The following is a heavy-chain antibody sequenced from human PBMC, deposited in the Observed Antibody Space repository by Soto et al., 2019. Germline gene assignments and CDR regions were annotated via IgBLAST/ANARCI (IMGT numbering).Heavy chain of an antibody. CDR1: GGSISSYY. V-gene: IGHV4-59*01. Sequence: SETLSLTCTVSGGSISSYYWSWIRQPPGKGLEWIGYIYYSGSTNYNPSLKSRVTISVDTSKNQFSLKLSSVTAADTAVYYCASRSYDFWSGHFDYWGQGTLVTVSS. D-gene: IGHD3-3*01. J-gene: IGHJ4*02. CDR2: IYYSGST. CDR3: ASRSYDFWSGHFDY.